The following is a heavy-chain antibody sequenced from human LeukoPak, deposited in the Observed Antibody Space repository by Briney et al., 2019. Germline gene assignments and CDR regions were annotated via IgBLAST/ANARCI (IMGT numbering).Heavy chain of an antibody. Sequence: PSETLSLTCTVSGGSISSSSYYWGWIRQPPGKGLEWIGSIYFSGTTYYNPSLQSRVTISVDTAKNQFSLKVTSVTAADTAVYYCARDPERLGLLADWGQGTLVTVSS. CDR2: IYFSGTT. V-gene: IGHV4-39*07. CDR1: GGSISSSSYY. CDR3: ARDPERLGLLAD. D-gene: IGHD6-19*01. J-gene: IGHJ4*02.